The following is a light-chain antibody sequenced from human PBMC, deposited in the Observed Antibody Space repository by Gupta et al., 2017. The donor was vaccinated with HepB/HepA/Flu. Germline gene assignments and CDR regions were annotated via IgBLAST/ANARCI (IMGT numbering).Light chain of an antibody. Sequence: SYVLTQPPSESVAPGEKATLTCGGDNIGNQRVSWYRQKAGQAPMLGVYDDYDRPSGITERLSGSHSGHTATLTITRVEAGDEADYYCQVWDSGSDHVVFGGGTKLTVL. J-gene: IGLJ2*01. CDR3: QVWDSGSDHVV. V-gene: IGLV3-21*02. CDR2: DDY. CDR1: NIGNQR.